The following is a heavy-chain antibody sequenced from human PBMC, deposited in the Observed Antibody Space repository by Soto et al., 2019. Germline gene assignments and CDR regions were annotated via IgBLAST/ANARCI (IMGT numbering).Heavy chain of an antibody. CDR3: TTDSGMSPYSFDY. CDR1: GFTFSRYG. J-gene: IGHJ4*02. D-gene: IGHD1-26*01. Sequence: GGSLRLSCATSGFTFSRYGMHWVRQAPGKGLEWVGRIMSKTDGGTTDYAAPVKGRFTISRDDSKSTLYLQMNSLKTEDTAFYYCTTDSGMSPYSFDYWGQGTLVTVSS. V-gene: IGHV3-15*01. CDR2: IMSKTDGGTT.